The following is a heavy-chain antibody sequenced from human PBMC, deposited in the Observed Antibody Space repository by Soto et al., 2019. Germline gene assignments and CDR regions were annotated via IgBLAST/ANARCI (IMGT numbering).Heavy chain of an antibody. J-gene: IGHJ5*02. CDR1: GFTFSSYG. Sequence: PGGSLRLSCAASGFTFSSYGMHWVRQAPGKGLEWVAVISYDGSNKYYADSVKGRFTISRDNSKNTLYLQMNSLRAEDTAVYYCAKGETYYYGSGSPSAENWFDPWGQGT. CDR3: AKGETYYYGSGSPSAENWFDP. V-gene: IGHV3-30*18. CDR2: ISYDGSNK. D-gene: IGHD3-10*01.